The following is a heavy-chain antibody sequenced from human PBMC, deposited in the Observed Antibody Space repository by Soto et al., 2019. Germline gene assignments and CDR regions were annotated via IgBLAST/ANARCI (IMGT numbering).Heavy chain of an antibody. V-gene: IGHV1-69*01. CDR1: GATFSSYA. CDR2: IIPMFGTA. J-gene: IGHJ4*02. CDR3: ARVGPAHYYDSSGYYSPLDY. D-gene: IGHD3-22*01. Sequence: QVQLVQSGAEVKKPGSSVKVSCKASGATFSSYAINWVRQAPGQGLEWMGGIIPMFGTANYAQKFKGRVTMTAGESTSTVYMELSSLRSEDTAVYYCARVGPAHYYDSSGYYSPLDYWGQGTLVTVSS.